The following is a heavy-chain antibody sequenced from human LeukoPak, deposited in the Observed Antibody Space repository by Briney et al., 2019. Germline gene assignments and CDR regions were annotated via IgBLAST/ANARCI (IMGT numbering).Heavy chain of an antibody. J-gene: IGHJ4*02. CDR2: INPDGSST. D-gene: IGHD4-17*01. CDR3: ARDGNYGHYI. Sequence: PGGSLRLSCAASGFTFSSHWMHWVRQAPGKGLVWVSRINPDGSSTSYADSVKGRFTISRDNAKNTLYLQMNSLRAEDTAVYYCARDGNYGHYIWGQGTLVTVSS. V-gene: IGHV3-74*01. CDR1: GFTFSSHW.